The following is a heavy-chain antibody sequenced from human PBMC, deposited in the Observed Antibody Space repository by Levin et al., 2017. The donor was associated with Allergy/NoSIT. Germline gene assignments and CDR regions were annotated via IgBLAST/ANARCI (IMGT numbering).Heavy chain of an antibody. D-gene: IGHD6-19*01. J-gene: IGHJ6*03. Sequence: SETLSLTCTVSGGSISSYYWSWIRQPPGKGLEWIGYIYYSGSTNYNPSLKSRVTISVDTSKNQFSLKLSSVTAADTAVYYCARVSSGWYRDYYYYMDVWGKGTTVTVSS. V-gene: IGHV4-59*01. CDR2: IYYSGST. CDR1: GGSISSYY. CDR3: ARVSSGWYRDYYYYMDV.